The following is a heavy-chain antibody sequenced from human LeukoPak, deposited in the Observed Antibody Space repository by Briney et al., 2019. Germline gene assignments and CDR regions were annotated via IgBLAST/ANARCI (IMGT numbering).Heavy chain of an antibody. D-gene: IGHD1-26*01. CDR3: ARRSDSGSYHHFDY. CDR2: IYTSGST. J-gene: IGHJ4*02. Sequence: SETLSLTCTVSGGSISSGSYYWSWIRQPAGKGLEWIGRIYTSGSTNYNPSLKSRVTISVDTSKNQFSLKLSSVTAADTAVYYCARRSDSGSYHHFDYWGQGTLVTVSS. CDR1: GGSISSGSYY. V-gene: IGHV4-61*02.